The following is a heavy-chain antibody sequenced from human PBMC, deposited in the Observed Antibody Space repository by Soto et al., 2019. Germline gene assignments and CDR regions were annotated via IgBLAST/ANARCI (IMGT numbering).Heavy chain of an antibody. CDR1: GFTFSSYS. Sequence: GGSLRLSCAASGFTFSSYSMNWVRQAPGKGLEWVSSISSSSSYIYYADSVKGRFTISRDNAKNSLYLQMNSLRAEDTAVYYCARDRDYDYVWGSYRHQGIDYWGQGTLVTVSS. CDR3: ARDRDYDYVWGSYRHQGIDY. V-gene: IGHV3-21*01. CDR2: ISSSSSYI. D-gene: IGHD3-16*02. J-gene: IGHJ4*02.